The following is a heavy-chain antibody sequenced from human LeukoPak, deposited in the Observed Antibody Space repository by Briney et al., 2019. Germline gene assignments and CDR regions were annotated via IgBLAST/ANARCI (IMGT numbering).Heavy chain of an antibody. CDR3: ARVNYYGSGSCYRYYYYMDV. V-gene: IGHV4-34*01. J-gene: IGHJ6*03. CDR2: INHSGST. D-gene: IGHD3-10*01. CDR1: GGSFSGYY. Sequence: SETLSLTCAVYGGSFSGYYWSWIRQPPGKGLEWIGEINHSGSTNYNPSLKSRVTISVDTSKNQFSLKLSSVTAADTAVYYCARVNYYGSGSCYRYYYYMDVWGKGTTVTVSS.